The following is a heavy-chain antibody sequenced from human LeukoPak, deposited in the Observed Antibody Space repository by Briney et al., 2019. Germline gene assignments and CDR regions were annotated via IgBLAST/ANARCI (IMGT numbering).Heavy chain of an antibody. V-gene: IGHV3-21*01. CDR2: ISSGSTYI. D-gene: IGHD2-15*01. CDR1: GFTFSSYS. Sequence: GGSLRLSCAASGFTFSSYSMNWVRQAPGKGLEWVSSISSGSTYINYADSMKGRFTISRDNARNSLYLQMNSLRAEDTAVYYCARGAKYCSGDSCYYYYYYMDVWGKGTTVTVSS. CDR3: ARGAKYCSGDSCYYYYYYMDV. J-gene: IGHJ6*03.